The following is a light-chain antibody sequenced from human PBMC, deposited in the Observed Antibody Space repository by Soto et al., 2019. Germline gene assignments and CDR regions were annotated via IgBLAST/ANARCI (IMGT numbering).Light chain of an antibody. Sequence: QAVVTQPASVSGSPGQSITIPCTGTGGDVGSYNLVSWYQQHPGKAPKLLIYEVTERPSGVSNRFSGSKSGNTASLTISGLQPDDEADYYCCSYAGNSEVFGTGTKVTVL. V-gene: IGLV2-23*02. CDR2: EVT. J-gene: IGLJ1*01. CDR1: GGDVGSYNL. CDR3: CSYAGNSEV.